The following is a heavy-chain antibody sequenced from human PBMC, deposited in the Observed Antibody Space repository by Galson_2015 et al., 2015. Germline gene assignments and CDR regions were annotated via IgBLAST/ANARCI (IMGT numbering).Heavy chain of an antibody. J-gene: IGHJ3*02. V-gene: IGHV4-34*01. CDR2: VNHSETS. CDR1: GGSFSNYY. CDR3: ARGAYCSGGSCYGSFDI. Sequence: ETLSLTCAVYGGSFSNYYWTWIRQPPGTGLEWIGEVNHSETSNYNPSLKSRVTISVDTSKNQFSLKLSSVTAADTAVYYCARGAYCSGGSCYGSFDIWGQGTMVTVSS. D-gene: IGHD2-15*01.